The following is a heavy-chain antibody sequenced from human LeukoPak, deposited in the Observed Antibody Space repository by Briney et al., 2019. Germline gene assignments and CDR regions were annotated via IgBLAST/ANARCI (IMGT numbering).Heavy chain of an antibody. D-gene: IGHD6-13*01. Sequence: ASVTVSCKVSGYTFTELSMFWVRQAPGKGLEWMGSFDPEDGKTIYAQKFQGRVTMTEETSTDTAYMELSSLRSEDTAVYYCATGYLVTAGLMDVWGQGTTVTVSS. CDR3: ATGYLVTAGLMDV. CDR2: FDPEDGKT. J-gene: IGHJ6*02. CDR1: GYTFTELS. V-gene: IGHV1-24*01.